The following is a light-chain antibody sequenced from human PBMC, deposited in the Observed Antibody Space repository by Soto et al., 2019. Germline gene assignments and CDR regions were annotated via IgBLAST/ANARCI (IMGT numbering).Light chain of an antibody. J-gene: IGKJ1*01. V-gene: IGKV1-5*03. CDR2: KAS. CDR3: QQYNSSPT. CDR1: QSISSW. Sequence: DIQMTQSPSTLSASVGDRVTITCRASQSISSWLAWYQQKPGKAPKLLIYKASSLESGVPSRFSSSGSVTEFTLTISSLQPDDFATYYCQQYNSSPTFGQGTKVEIK.